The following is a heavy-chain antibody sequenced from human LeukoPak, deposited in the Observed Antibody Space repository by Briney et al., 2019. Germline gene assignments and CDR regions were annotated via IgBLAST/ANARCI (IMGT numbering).Heavy chain of an antibody. CDR1: GYTFTSYD. D-gene: IGHD5-24*01. J-gene: IGHJ4*02. V-gene: IGHV1-8*01. Sequence: GASVKVSCKASGYTFTSYDINWVRQATGQGLEWMGWMNPNSGNTGYAQKFQGRVTMTRNTSISTAYMELSSLRSEDTAVYYCARDFPRDGYNPGAFDIWGQGTLVTVSS. CDR3: ARDFPRDGYNPGAFDI. CDR2: MNPNSGNT.